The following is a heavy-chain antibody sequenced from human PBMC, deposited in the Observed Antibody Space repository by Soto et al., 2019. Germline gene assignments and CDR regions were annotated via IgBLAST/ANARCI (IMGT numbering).Heavy chain of an antibody. CDR3: ASGSKRYPYYFDY. V-gene: IGHV3-9*01. D-gene: IGHD3-3*01. CDR1: GFTFDDYA. J-gene: IGHJ4*02. CDR2: ISWNSGTI. Sequence: PGGSLRLSCAASGFTFDDYAMHWVRQAPGKGLEWVSGISWNSGTIGYADSVKGRFTISRDNAKNSLYLQMNSLRAEDTAVYYCASGSKRYPYYFDYWGQGTLVTVSS.